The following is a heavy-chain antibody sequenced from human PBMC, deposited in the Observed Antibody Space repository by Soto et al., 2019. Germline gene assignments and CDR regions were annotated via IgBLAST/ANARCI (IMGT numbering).Heavy chain of an antibody. D-gene: IGHD4-17*01. CDR3: ARVSGYGDYESTPNDDY. J-gene: IGHJ4*02. Sequence: QVQLMESGGGVVQPGRSLRLSCAASGFTFSSYGMHWVRQAPGKGLEWVAVIWYDGSNKYYADSVKGRFTISRDNSKNTLYLQMNSLRAEDTAVYYCARVSGYGDYESTPNDDYWGQGTLVTVSS. V-gene: IGHV3-33*01. CDR1: GFTFSSYG. CDR2: IWYDGSNK.